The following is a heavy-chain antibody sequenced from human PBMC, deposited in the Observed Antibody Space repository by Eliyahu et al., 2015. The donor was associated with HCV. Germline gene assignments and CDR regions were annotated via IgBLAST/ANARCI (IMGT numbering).Heavy chain of an antibody. V-gene: IGHV4-39*01. D-gene: IGHD1-26*01. J-gene: IGHJ4*02. Sequence: QLQLQESGPGLVRPSETLSLTCTVSGXXISGSSYYWGWXLQPPGKGLEWIGSIHYSGNTYYNPSLKSRVTMSIDTSKNQFSLKLSSVTAADTAVYYCARLSGTFSWGQGTLVTVSS. CDR1: GXXISGSSYY. CDR2: IHYSGNT. CDR3: ARLSGTFS.